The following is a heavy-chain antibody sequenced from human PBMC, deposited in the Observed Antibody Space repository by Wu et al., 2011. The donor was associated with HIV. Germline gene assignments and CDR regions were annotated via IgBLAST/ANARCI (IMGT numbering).Heavy chain of an antibody. D-gene: IGHD1/OR15-1a*01. V-gene: IGHV1-69*05. J-gene: IGHJ4*02. CDR1: GGSFKSIA. Sequence: QVQLVQSGAEVKKPGSSVKVSCKASGGSFKSIAVSWVRQAPGQGLEWIGGIIPLFGVAKYAQKLQGRLTITTDDPTTTAYMELNTLRSDDTAMYFCAGVRANNSPDLGDWGQGTLVTVSS. CDR2: IIPLFGVA. CDR3: AGVRANNSPDLGD.